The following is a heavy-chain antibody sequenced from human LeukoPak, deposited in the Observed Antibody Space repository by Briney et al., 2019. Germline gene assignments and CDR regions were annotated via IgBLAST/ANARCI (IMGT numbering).Heavy chain of an antibody. Sequence: ASVKVSCKASGYTFTGYYMHWVRQAPGQGLEWMGRINPNSGATSYAQQFQGRVTMTRDTSISTAYMELSSLRSDGTAVYYCARVSVAGTPDREYFDYCGQGTLVTVSS. J-gene: IGHJ4*02. V-gene: IGHV1-2*06. CDR2: INPNSGAT. D-gene: IGHD6-19*01. CDR1: GYTFTGYY. CDR3: ARVSVAGTPDREYFDY.